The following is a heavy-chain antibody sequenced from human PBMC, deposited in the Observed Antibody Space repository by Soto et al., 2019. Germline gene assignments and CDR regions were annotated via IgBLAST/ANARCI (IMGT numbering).Heavy chain of an antibody. CDR1: GGSISSGDYY. J-gene: IGHJ4*02. D-gene: IGHD5-18*01. V-gene: IGHV4-30-4*01. CDR2: IYYSGST. CDR3: ARGLPYVDTAMVTFDY. Sequence: SETLSLTCTVSGGSISSGDYYWSWIRQPPGKGLEWIGYIYYSGSTYYNPSLKSRVTISVDTSKNQFSLKLSSVTAADTAVYYCARGLPYVDTAMVTFDYWGQGTLVTVS.